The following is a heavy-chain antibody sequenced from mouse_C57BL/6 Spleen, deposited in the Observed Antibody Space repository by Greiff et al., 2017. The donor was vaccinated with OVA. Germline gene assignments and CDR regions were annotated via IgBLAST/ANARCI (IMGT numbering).Heavy chain of an antibody. CDR1: GYTFTSYW. CDR3: ARGSSKSGAWFAY. D-gene: IGHD1-3*01. V-gene: IGHV1-52*01. J-gene: IGHJ3*01. CDR2: IDPSDSET. Sequence: VQLQQPGAELVRPGSSVKLSCKASGYTFTSYWMHWVKQRPIQGLEWIGNIDPSDSETHYNQKFKDKATLTVDKSSSTAYMQLSSLTSEDSAVYYCARGSSKSGAWFAYWGQGTLVTVSA.